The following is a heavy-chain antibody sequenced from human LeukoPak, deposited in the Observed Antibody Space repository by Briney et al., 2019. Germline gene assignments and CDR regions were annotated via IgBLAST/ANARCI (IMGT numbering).Heavy chain of an antibody. CDR2: IWFDGSNK. CDR1: GFTFSTSG. D-gene: IGHD3-10*01. V-gene: IGHV3-33*01. CDR3: ARADPSSRHVVRGVIGFNYYYGMDV. J-gene: IGHJ6*02. Sequence: TGGSLRLSCAASGFTFSTSGMHWVRQAPGKGLEWVAVIWFDGSNKHYADSVKGRFTISRDNSENTLYLQMNSLRAEDTAVYYCARADPSSRHVVRGVIGFNYYYGMDVWGQGTTVTVSS.